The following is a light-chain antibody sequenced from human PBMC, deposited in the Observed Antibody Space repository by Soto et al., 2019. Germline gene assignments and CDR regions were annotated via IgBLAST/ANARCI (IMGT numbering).Light chain of an antibody. CDR3: QQSYSTPVT. V-gene: IGKV1-39*01. Sequence: DIQMTQSPSSLSASVGDRVTITCRASQSISSYLNWYQQKPGKAPTLLIYAASSLQSGVPSRFSGSGSGTDFTLTISSLQPEDFANYYCQQSYSTPVTFGQGTKLEIK. CDR2: AAS. CDR1: QSISSY. J-gene: IGKJ2*01.